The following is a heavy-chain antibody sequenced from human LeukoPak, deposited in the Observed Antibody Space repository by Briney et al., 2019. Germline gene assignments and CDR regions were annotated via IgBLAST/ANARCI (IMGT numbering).Heavy chain of an antibody. Sequence: PGGSLRLSCVASGFNFRNYGMNWVRQAPGKGLEWGAAFSDDGDKKYYGDSVKGRVTVSRDNSKNTLYLQMSSLRAEDTAVYYCEGRTYYFDYWGQETLVTVSS. J-gene: IGHJ4*02. CDR3: EGRTYYFDY. D-gene: IGHD3-16*01. V-gene: IGHV3-23*01. CDR2: FSDDGDKK. CDR1: GFNFRNYG.